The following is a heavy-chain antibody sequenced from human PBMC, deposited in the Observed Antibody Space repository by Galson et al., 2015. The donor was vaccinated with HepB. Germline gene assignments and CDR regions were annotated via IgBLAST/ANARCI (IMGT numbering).Heavy chain of an antibody. V-gene: IGHV2-5*02. J-gene: IGHJ4*02. CDR1: GFSLSTSAVG. CDR3: AHYSGPYGDYYFDY. D-gene: IGHD4-17*01. Sequence: PALVKPTQTLTLTCTFSGFSLSTSAVGVGWIRQPPGKALEWLAVIYWDDDKRYSPSLKSRLTITKDTSKNQVVLTMTNMDPVDTATYYCAHYSGPYGDYYFDYWGQGTLVTVSS. CDR2: IYWDDDK.